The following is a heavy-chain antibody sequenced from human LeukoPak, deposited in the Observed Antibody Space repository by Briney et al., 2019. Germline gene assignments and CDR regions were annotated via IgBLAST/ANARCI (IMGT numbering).Heavy chain of an antibody. CDR3: ANRGLGSALDY. V-gene: IGHV2-5*02. J-gene: IGHJ4*02. CDR2: IYWDEDK. CDR1: GFSLSTRGVG. D-gene: IGHD3-10*01. Sequence: SGPTLVNPTQTLTLTFTFSGFSLSTRGVGVGWIRQPPVKALEWLALIYWDEDKRYSPSLKSRLTTTKDTYKTQVVLTMPKMYPVDTATYYSANRGLGSALDYWGQGTLVTVSS.